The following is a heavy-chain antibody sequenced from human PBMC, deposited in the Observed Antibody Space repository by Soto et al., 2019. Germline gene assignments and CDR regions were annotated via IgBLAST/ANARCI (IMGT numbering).Heavy chain of an antibody. Sequence: GGSLRLSCAVSGFSLQDNAMHWVRQAPGKGLEWVSGISWNSYSTGYANSVKGRFTISRDNAKNFLYLQKNSLRPEDTALYYSLRHEYPDIFTGHYSNWGQGTLVTVSS. CDR3: LRHEYPDIFTGHYSN. CDR2: ISWNSYST. D-gene: IGHD3-3*01. CDR1: GFSLQDNA. V-gene: IGHV3-9*01. J-gene: IGHJ4*02.